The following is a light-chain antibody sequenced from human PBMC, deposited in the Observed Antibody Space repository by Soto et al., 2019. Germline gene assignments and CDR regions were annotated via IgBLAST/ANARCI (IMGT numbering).Light chain of an antibody. CDR2: AAS. V-gene: IGKV1D-8*01. CDR3: QQYYSFPWT. Sequence: VIWMTQSPSLLSASTGDRVTISFRMSQGSSSYLAWYQQKPGKAPERLIYAASTLQSGVPSRFSSSGSGTDFTLTISCLQSEAFATYYCQQYYSFPWTVGPGTTVAI. CDR1: QGSSSY. J-gene: IGKJ1*01.